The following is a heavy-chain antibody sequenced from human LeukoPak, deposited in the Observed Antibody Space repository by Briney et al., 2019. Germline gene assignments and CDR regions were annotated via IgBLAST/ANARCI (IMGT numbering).Heavy chain of an antibody. Sequence: GGSRRLSCAASGFTFSSYEFNWVRQAPGKGLEWVSYISSSGRTIFYADSVKGRFTISRDNAKNSMYLQLNSLRAEDTAVYHCARGDGYCSSTSCYAGTSYGLDVWGQGTTVTVSS. J-gene: IGHJ6*02. CDR3: ARGDGYCSSTSCYAGTSYGLDV. V-gene: IGHV3-48*03. D-gene: IGHD2-2*03. CDR2: ISSSGRTI. CDR1: GFTFSSYE.